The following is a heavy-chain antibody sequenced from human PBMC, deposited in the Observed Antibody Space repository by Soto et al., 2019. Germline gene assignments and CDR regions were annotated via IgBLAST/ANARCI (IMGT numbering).Heavy chain of an antibody. CDR3: TTTTLAVRGVIIDVYYYYGMDV. Sequence: GGSLRLSCAASGFTFSNAWMSWVRQAPGKGLEWVGRIKSKTDGGTTDYAAPVKGRFTISRDDSKNTLYLQMNSLKTEDTAVYYCTTTTLAVRGVIIDVYYYYGMDVWGQGTTVTVSS. D-gene: IGHD3-10*01. CDR1: GFTFSNAW. CDR2: IKSKTDGGTT. V-gene: IGHV3-15*01. J-gene: IGHJ6*02.